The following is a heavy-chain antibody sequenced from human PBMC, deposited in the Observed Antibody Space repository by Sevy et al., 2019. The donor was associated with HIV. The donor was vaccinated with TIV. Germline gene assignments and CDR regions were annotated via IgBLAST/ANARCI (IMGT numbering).Heavy chain of an antibody. CDR3: ARDLFSGGNAVYGY. Sequence: GGSLRLSCAASGFTFSSYAMNWVRQAPGKGLEWVSSINAISSNIYYADSVKGLFTICRDNAENSLYLQMNSVRAEETAVYYCARDLFSGGNAVYGYWGQGTLVTVSS. CDR2: INAISSNI. V-gene: IGHV3-21*01. CDR1: GFTFSSYA. D-gene: IGHD2-15*01. J-gene: IGHJ4*02.